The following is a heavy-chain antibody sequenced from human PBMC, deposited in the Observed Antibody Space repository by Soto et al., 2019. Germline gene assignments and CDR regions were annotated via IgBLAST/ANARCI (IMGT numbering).Heavy chain of an antibody. Sequence: SETLSLTCAVSGGSISSSNWWSWVRQPPGKGLEWIGEIYHSGSTNYNPSLKSRVTISVDKSKNQFSLKLSSVTAADTAVYYCSSFFCSSTSCSNYYYYYMDVWGKGTTVTVSS. D-gene: IGHD2-2*01. CDR2: IYHSGST. CDR3: SSFFCSSTSCSNYYYYYMDV. V-gene: IGHV4-4*02. J-gene: IGHJ6*03. CDR1: GGSISSSNW.